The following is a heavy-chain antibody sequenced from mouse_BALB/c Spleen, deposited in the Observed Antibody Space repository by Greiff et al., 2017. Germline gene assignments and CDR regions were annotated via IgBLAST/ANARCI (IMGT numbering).Heavy chain of an antibody. D-gene: IGHD1-1*01. Sequence: QVQLQQSGAELVRPGTSVKVSCKASGYAFTNYLIEWVKQRPGQGLEWIGVINPGSGGTNYNEKFKGKATLTADKSSSTAYMQLSSLTSDDSAVYFCARSGNRAMDYWGQGTSVTVSS. V-gene: IGHV1-54*01. CDR2: INPGSGGT. CDR3: ARSGNRAMDY. J-gene: IGHJ4*01. CDR1: GYAFTNYL.